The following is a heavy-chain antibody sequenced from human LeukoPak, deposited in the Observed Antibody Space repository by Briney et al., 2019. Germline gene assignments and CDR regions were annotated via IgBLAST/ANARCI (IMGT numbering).Heavy chain of an antibody. CDR2: ITSKAQSYAT. CDR1: GFTFSGYP. Sequence: GGSLRLSCAASGFTFSGYPLHWVRQTSGKGREWVGRITSKAQSYATAYTASVKGRFTISRDESKNTAYLQMNSLKTEDTAVYYCTGHGYGSGSYSSDWGQGTLVTVSA. CDR3: TGHGYGSGSYSSD. D-gene: IGHD3-10*01. J-gene: IGHJ4*02. V-gene: IGHV3-73*01.